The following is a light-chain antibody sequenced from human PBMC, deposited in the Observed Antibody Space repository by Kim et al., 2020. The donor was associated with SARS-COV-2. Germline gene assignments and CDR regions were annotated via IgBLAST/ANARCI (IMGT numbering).Light chain of an antibody. Sequence: LAPGETVPLSCRANQRISNNYLVWYQQRPGQAPRRLIYATSRRDSGIPARFSGGGSGTDFTLTISGLQSEDFAVYYCQYYDGSFTFGGGTKVDIK. J-gene: IGKJ4*01. CDR1: QRISNNY. CDR3: QYYDGSFT. CDR2: ATS. V-gene: IGKV3-20*01.